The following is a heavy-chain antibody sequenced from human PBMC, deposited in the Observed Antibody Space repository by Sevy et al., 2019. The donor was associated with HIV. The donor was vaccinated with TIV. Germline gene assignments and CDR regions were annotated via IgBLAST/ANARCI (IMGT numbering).Heavy chain of an antibody. Sequence: GESLKISCKGSGYKFTSYWIAWVRQMPGKGLEWMGIIYPDDSEIRYSPSLQGQVTISVDKSISTAYLQWTNLKASDTAMHFCARRGYDSSGYPQYYFDYWGQGTLVTVSS. J-gene: IGHJ4*02. V-gene: IGHV5-51*01. D-gene: IGHD3-22*01. CDR2: IYPDDSEI. CDR1: GYKFTSYW. CDR3: ARRGYDSSGYPQYYFDY.